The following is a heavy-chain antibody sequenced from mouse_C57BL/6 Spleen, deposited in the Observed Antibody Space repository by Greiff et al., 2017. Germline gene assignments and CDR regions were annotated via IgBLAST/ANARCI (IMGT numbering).Heavy chain of an antibody. CDR1: GFNIKDYY. CDR2: IDPEDGET. V-gene: IGHV14-2*01. Sequence: VQLQQSGAELVKPGASVKLSCTASGFNIKDYYMHWVKQRTEQGLEWIGRIDPEDGETKYDPKFQGKATITADTSSNTAYRQLSSLTAEDTAGYYCARRRVNYYFDYWGQGTTLTVSS. CDR3: ARRRVNYYFDY. J-gene: IGHJ2*01.